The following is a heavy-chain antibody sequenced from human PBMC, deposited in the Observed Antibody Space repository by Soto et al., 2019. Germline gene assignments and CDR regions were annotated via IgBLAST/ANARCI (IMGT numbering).Heavy chain of an antibody. J-gene: IGHJ6*02. CDR2: TIPIFGTA. Sequence: GDSVKVSCKASGGTFSSYAISWVRQAPGQGLEWMGGTIPIFGTANYAQKFQGRVTITADEYTGTGYMELSSLRSEDKAVYYCARDIVVVPAAMMSHYGMDVWGQGTTVTVSS. V-gene: IGHV1-69*13. CDR1: GGTFSSYA. CDR3: ARDIVVVPAAMMSHYGMDV. D-gene: IGHD2-2*01.